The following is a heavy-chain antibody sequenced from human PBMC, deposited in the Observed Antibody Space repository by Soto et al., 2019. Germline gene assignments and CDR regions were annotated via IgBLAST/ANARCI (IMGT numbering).Heavy chain of an antibody. D-gene: IGHD2-21*02. J-gene: IGHJ5*02. CDR1: GFTFSTSA. CDR2: ISPASDHI. CDR3: GKGGGGDHGS. V-gene: IGHV3-23*01. Sequence: EVQLLESEGGLVQPGGSLRLSCEASGFTFSTSAMSWVRQAPGKGLEWVSAISPASDHIFYANSVTGRFTISRDNSKNTVYLKRNRLGGDDTAVYFCGKGGGGDHGSWGQGTLVAVSS.